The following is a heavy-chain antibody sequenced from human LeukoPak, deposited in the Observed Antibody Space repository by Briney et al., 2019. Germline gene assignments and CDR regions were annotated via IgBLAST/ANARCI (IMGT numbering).Heavy chain of an antibody. V-gene: IGHV3-7*01. CDR3: ARLGVYYDFWSGYYYYYYMDV. CDR2: IKQDGSEK. CDR1: GFTFSSYW. J-gene: IGHJ6*03. Sequence: GGSLRLSCAASGFTFSSYWMSWVRQAPGKGLEWVANIKQDGSEKYYVDFVKGRFTISRDNAKNSLYLQMNSLRAEDTAVYYCARLGVYYDFWSGYYYYYYMDVWGKGTTVTVSS. D-gene: IGHD3-3*01.